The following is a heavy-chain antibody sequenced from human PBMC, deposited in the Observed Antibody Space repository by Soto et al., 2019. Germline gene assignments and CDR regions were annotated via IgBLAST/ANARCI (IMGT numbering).Heavy chain of an antibody. Sequence: SVKVSCKASGGTFSSYAISWVRQAPGQGLEWMGGIIPIFGTANYAQKFQGRVTITADESTSTAYMELSSLRSEDTAVYYCASASSSTSLPTDYWGQGTLVTVSS. V-gene: IGHV1-69*13. CDR3: ASASSSTSLPTDY. D-gene: IGHD2-2*01. J-gene: IGHJ4*02. CDR1: GGTFSSYA. CDR2: IIPIFGTA.